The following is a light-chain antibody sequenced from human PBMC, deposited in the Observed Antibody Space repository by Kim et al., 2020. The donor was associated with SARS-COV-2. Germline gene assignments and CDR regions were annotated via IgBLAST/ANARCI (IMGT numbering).Light chain of an antibody. CDR3: SSRDSNGNVE. J-gene: IGLJ2*01. CDR2: SNN. V-gene: IGLV3-19*01. CDR1: SLRSYY. Sequence: VALVQAVKLTCHGDSLRSYYAAWYQQKPGQAPVLFIYSNNHRPSGTPDRFSGSSSGITASLTIAGAQAEDEADFYCSSRDSNGNVEFGGGTQLTVL.